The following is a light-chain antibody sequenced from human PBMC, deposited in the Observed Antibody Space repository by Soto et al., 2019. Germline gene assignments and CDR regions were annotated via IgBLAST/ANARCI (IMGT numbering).Light chain of an antibody. CDR3: QQFRNWPWT. CDR1: QSVGSS. CDR2: GAS. V-gene: IGKV3D-15*01. J-gene: IGKJ1*01. Sequence: EIVLTQSPGTLSLSPGERATLSCRASQSVGSSLAWFQQKPGQAPRLLIYGASTRATGVPARISGSGSGTEFTLTISSLQSEDFAVYYCQQFRNWPWTFGQGTKVDIK.